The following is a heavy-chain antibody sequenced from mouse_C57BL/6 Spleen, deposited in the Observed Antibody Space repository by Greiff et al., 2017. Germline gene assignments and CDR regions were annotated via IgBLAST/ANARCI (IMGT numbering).Heavy chain of an antibody. Sequence: QVQLQQSGAELVKPGASVKISCKASGYAFSSYWMNWVKQRPGKGLVWIGQIYPGDGDTNYNGKFKGKATLTADKSSSTAYMQLSSLTSEGSAVYFCARSGDYDVGFAYWGQGTLVTVSA. CDR2: IYPGDGDT. V-gene: IGHV1-80*01. J-gene: IGHJ3*01. CDR1: GYAFSSYW. CDR3: ARSGDYDVGFAY. D-gene: IGHD2-4*01.